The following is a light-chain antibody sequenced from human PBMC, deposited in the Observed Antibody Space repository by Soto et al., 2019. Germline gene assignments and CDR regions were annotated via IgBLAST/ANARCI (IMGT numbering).Light chain of an antibody. CDR1: SSNIGAGRD. CDR3: QSYGTSLSGLYV. Sequence: QSVLTKPPSVSGAPGQRVIISCTGSSSNIGAGRDVHWYRQFPGEAPKFLISDSNHRPSGVPDRFSVSKSGASASLAITGLRAEDEGVYFCQSYGTSLSGLYVFGTGTKVTVL. V-gene: IGLV1-40*01. J-gene: IGLJ1*01. CDR2: DSN.